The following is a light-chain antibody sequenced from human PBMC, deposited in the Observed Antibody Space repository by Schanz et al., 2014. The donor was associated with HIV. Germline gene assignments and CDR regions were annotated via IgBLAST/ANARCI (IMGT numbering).Light chain of an antibody. J-gene: IGLJ1*01. CDR2: DVS. CDR3: SSYTSSLTRV. CDR1: SSDVAGYNY. Sequence: QSALTQPASVSGSPGQSITISCTGTSSDVAGYNYVSWYQQHPGKAPKLMIYDVSNRPSGVSNRFSGSKSGNTASLTISGLQAEDEADYFCSSYTSSLTRVFGTGTKLTVL. V-gene: IGLV2-14*03.